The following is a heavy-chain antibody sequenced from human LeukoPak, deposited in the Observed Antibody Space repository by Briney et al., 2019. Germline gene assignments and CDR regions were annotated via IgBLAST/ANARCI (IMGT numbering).Heavy chain of an antibody. D-gene: IGHD6-13*01. J-gene: IGHJ4*02. CDR1: GGSISSGDYY. Sequence: SETLSLTCTVSGGSISSGDYYWSWIRQPPGKGLEWIGYIYYSGSTYYNPSLKSRVTISVHTSKNQFSLKLSSVTAADTAVYYCASSSWYKYFDYWGQGTLVTVSS. CDR3: ASSSWYKYFDY. V-gene: IGHV4-30-4*08. CDR2: IYYSGST.